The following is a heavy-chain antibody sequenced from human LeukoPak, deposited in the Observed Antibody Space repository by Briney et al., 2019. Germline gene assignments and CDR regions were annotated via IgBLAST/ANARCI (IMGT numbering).Heavy chain of an antibody. CDR1: GGSISSSNW. J-gene: IGHJ5*02. CDR3: ARQRATARNPFDP. CDR2: INHSGST. V-gene: IGHV4-4*02. D-gene: IGHD1-14*01. Sequence: PSETLSLTCAVSGGSISSSNWWSWVRQPPGKGLEWIGEINHSGSTNYNPSLKSRVTISVDTSKNQFSLKLSSVTAADTAVYYCARQRATARNPFDPWGQGTLVTVSS.